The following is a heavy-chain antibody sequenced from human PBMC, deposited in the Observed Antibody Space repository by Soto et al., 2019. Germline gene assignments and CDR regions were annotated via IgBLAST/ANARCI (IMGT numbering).Heavy chain of an antibody. V-gene: IGHV3-20*04. CDR3: ASGIVGATTYGMDV. CDR1: GFTFDDYG. Sequence: EVQLVESGGGVVRPGGSLRLSCAASGFTFDDYGLSWVRQAPGKGLEWVYGINWNGGSTRYEVSVKGRFTISRDNAKNSLYLQMNSLRAEDTALYYCASGIVGATTYGMDVWGQGTTVTVSS. D-gene: IGHD1-26*01. J-gene: IGHJ6*02. CDR2: INWNGGST.